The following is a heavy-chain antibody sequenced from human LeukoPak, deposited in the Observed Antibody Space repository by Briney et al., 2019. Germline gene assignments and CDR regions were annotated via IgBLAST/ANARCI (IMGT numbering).Heavy chain of an antibody. D-gene: IGHD1-26*01. CDR1: GFTFSSYA. Sequence: GGSLRLSXAASGFTFSSYAMSWARQAPGKGLEWVSGISDSGDITYYADSVKGRFTISRDNSKNTLYVQMNSLRVEDTAVYYCAKDRRGGSYYAATLDIWGQGTMVTVSS. J-gene: IGHJ3*02. V-gene: IGHV3-23*01. CDR2: ISDSGDIT. CDR3: AKDRRGGSYYAATLDI.